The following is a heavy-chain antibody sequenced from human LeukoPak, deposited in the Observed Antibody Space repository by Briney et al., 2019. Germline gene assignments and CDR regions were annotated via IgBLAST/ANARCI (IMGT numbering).Heavy chain of an antibody. CDR1: GFTFSSYG. CDR2: IWYDGSNK. Sequence: GGSLRLSCAASGFTFSSYGMHWVRQAPGKGLEWVAVIWYDGSNKYYADSVKGRFTISRDNSKNTLYLQMNSLRAEDTAVYYCARAPYCSGGSCYYGGRGYFDYWGQGTQVTVSS. V-gene: IGHV3-33*01. J-gene: IGHJ4*02. CDR3: ARAPYCSGGSCYYGGRGYFDY. D-gene: IGHD2-15*01.